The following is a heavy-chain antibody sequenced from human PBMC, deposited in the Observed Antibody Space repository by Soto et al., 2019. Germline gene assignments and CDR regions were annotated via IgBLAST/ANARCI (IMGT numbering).Heavy chain of an antibody. CDR1: GVSISSGNW. V-gene: IGHV4-4*02. Sequence: SETLSLTCAVSGVSISSGNWWTWVRQTPQRGLEYIGEIFHDGTANYYPSFERRVAISKNQFSLKLTSVTAADTAIYFCARLVYDTRLNYMYFDFWGQGALVTVSS. D-gene: IGHD3-10*01. CDR2: IFHDGTA. J-gene: IGHJ4*02. CDR3: ARLVYDTRLNYMYFDF.